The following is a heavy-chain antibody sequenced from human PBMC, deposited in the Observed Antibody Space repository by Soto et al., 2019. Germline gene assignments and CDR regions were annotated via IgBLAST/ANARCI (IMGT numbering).Heavy chain of an antibody. V-gene: IGHV3-23*01. CDR3: AKVMANCSSTSCYWSWFDP. D-gene: IGHD2-2*01. J-gene: IGHJ5*02. Sequence: GGSLRLSCAASGFTFSSYAMSWVRQAPGKGLEWVSAISGSGGSTYYADYVKGRFTNSRGNSKNTLYLQMNSLRAEDTAVYYCAKVMANCSSTSCYWSWFDPWGQGT. CDR1: GFTFSSYA. CDR2: ISGSGGST.